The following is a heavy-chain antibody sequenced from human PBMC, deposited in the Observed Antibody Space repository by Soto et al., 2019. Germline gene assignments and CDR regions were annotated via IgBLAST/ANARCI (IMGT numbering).Heavy chain of an antibody. CDR3: ARVVSPVVAPYYYYGMDV. D-gene: IGHD6-6*01. CDR1: GYTFTSYA. J-gene: IGHJ6*02. CDR2: INAGNGNT. Sequence: SVKVSCKASGYTFTSYAMHWVRQAPGQRLEWMGWINAGNGNTKYSQKFQGRVTITRDTSASTAYMELSSLRSEDTAVSYCARVVSPVVAPYYYYGMDVWGQGTTVTVSS. V-gene: IGHV1-3*01.